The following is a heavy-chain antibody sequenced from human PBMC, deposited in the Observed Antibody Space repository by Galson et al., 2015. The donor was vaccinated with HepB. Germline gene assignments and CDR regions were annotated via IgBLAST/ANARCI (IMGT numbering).Heavy chain of an antibody. D-gene: IGHD3-9*01. CDR2: IDPSDSYT. CDR3: ARTNYDILTGGIGEAFDI. Sequence: QSGAEVKKPGESLRISCKGSGYSFTSYWISWVRQMPGKGLEWMGRIDPSDSYTNYSPSFQGHVTISADKSISTAYLQWSSLEASDTAMYYCARTNYDILTGGIGEAFDIWGQGTMVTVSS. CDR1: GYSFTSYW. V-gene: IGHV5-10-1*01. J-gene: IGHJ3*02.